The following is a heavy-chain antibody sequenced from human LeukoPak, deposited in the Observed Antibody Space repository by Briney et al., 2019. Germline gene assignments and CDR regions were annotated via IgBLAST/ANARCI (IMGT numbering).Heavy chain of an antibody. V-gene: IGHV3-30*18. CDR3: AKLPGRAADY. CDR2: ISYDGSNK. CDR1: GFTFSSYG. J-gene: IGHJ4*02. Sequence: GGSLRHSCAPSGFTFSSYGMHWVRQAPGKGLEWVAVISYDGSNKYYADSVKGRFTISRDNSKNTLYLQMNSLRAEDTAVYYCAKLPGRAADYWGQGTLVTVSS.